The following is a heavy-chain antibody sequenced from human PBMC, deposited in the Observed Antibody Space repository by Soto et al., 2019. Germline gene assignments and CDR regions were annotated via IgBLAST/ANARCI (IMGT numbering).Heavy chain of an antibody. CDR2: ISYDGGYK. V-gene: IGHV3-30*18. D-gene: IGHD2-2*01. J-gene: IGHJ4*02. Sequence: GGSLRLSCAGSGFTFSTYGMHWVRQAPGKGLEWVAVISYDGGYKYYADSVKGRFTISRDNSKNTLYLQMNSLRTEDTAVYYCAKSPHNLYCSSTSCYADGYYFDYWGQGTLVTVSS. CDR3: AKSPHNLYCSSTSCYADGYYFDY. CDR1: GFTFSTYG.